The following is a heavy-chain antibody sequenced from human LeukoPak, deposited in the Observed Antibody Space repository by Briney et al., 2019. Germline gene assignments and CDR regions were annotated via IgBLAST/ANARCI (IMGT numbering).Heavy chain of an antibody. Sequence: SETLSLTCTVSGGSISSSYWSWIRQPPGKGLEWLGYIYYSGTTNYNPSLKSRVTMSIETSKNQSSLNLRSVTAADTAVYYCVRQSQIYDFWGQGTLVTVSS. D-gene: IGHD2/OR15-2a*01. CDR3: VRQSQIYDF. J-gene: IGHJ4*02. V-gene: IGHV4-59*08. CDR2: IYYSGTT. CDR1: GGSISSSY.